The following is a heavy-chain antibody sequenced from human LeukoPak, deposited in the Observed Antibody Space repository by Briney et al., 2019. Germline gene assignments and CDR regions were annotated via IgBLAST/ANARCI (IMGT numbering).Heavy chain of an antibody. CDR1: GFTFSTFA. Sequence: GGSLRLSCAASGFTFSTFAMIWVRQPPGKGLEWVSSIFPSGGEIHYADSVRGRFTISRDNSKSTLSLQMNSLRAEDTAIYYCATYRQVLLPFESWGQGALVTVPS. V-gene: IGHV3-23*01. CDR3: ATYRQVLLPFES. D-gene: IGHD2-8*02. J-gene: IGHJ4*02. CDR2: IFPSGGEI.